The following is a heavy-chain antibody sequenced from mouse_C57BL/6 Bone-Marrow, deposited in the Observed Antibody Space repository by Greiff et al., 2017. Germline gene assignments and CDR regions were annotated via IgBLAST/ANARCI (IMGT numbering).Heavy chain of an antibody. D-gene: IGHD1-1*01. CDR2: ISSGSSTI. CDR3: AIVFTTVVDWYFDV. V-gene: IGHV5-17*01. J-gene: IGHJ1*03. CDR1: GFTFSDYG. Sequence: EVQGVESGGGLVKPGGSLKLSCAASGFTFSDYGMHWVRQAPEKGLEWVAYISSGSSTIYYADTVKGRFTISRDNAKNTLFLQMTSLRSEDTAMYYCAIVFTTVVDWYFDVWGTGTTVTVSS.